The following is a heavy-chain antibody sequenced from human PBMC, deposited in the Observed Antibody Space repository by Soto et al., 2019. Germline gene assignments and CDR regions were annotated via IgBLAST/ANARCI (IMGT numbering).Heavy chain of an antibody. CDR2: IYSSGST. CDR1: GGAIGSHY. V-gene: IGHV4-4*07. J-gene: IGHJ5*02. Sequence: PSETLSLTCTISGGAIGSHYWTWIRQPAGKGLEWIGRIYSSGSTQYNPSLQSRVTMSLDTSKNQFSLRLGSVTAADTAVYYCARGQRFSDWFDPWGQGTLVTVSS. D-gene: IGHD3-3*01. CDR3: ARGQRFSDWFDP.